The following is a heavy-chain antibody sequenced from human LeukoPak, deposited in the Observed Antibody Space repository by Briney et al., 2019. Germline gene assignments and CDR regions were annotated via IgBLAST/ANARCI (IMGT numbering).Heavy chain of an antibody. CDR2: IYYSGST. J-gene: IGHJ3*02. V-gene: IGHV4-39*07. CDR3: ASLTPYYDFWSGTTDAFDI. Sequence: PSETLSLTCTVSGGSISSSSYYWGWIRQSPGKGLEWIGSIYYSGSTHYNPSLKSRVTISVDTSKNQFSLKLNSVTAADTAVYYCASLTPYYDFWSGTTDAFDIWGQGTMVTVSS. CDR1: GGSISSSSYY. D-gene: IGHD3-3*01.